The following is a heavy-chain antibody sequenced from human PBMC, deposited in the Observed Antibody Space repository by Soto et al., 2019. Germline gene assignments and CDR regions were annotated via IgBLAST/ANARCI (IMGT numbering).Heavy chain of an antibody. V-gene: IGHV1-69*01. D-gene: IGHD1-1*01. Sequence: QVQLVQSGAEVKKPGSSVKVSCKASGGTFSSYAISCVRQAPGQGLVWMGGIIPIFGTANYAQKFQGRVKITADESMSTAYMELSSLRSEDTAVYYCARDVQNGVCAFDIWGQGTMVTVSS. J-gene: IGHJ3*02. CDR2: IIPIFGTA. CDR3: ARDVQNGVCAFDI. CDR1: GGTFSSYA.